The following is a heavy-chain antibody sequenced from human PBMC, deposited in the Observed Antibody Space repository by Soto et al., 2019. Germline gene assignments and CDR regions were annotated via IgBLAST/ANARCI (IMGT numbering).Heavy chain of an antibody. V-gene: IGHV3-23*01. D-gene: IGHD4-4*01. J-gene: IGHJ6*02. Sequence: GGSLRLSCAASGFTFSTYPMSWVRQAPGKGLEWVSGISGSVISTYYTDSVKGRFTISRDNSKNTVFLQMNSLRDEDTAVYYCVKPPVITASYYYYDMDVWGQGTTVTVSS. CDR3: VKPPVITASYYYYDMDV. CDR1: GFTFSTYP. CDR2: ISGSVIST.